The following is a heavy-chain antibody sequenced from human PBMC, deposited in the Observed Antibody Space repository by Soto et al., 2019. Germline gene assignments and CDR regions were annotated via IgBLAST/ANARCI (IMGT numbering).Heavy chain of an antibody. CDR3: ARALRLQSSVTPAY. Sequence: AASVKVSCKASGYTFTGYYMHWVRQAPGQGLEWMGWINPNSGGTNYAQKFQGRVTMTRDTSISTAYMELSRLRSDDTAVYYCARALRLQSSVTPAYWGQGTLVTVSS. D-gene: IGHD4-4*01. CDR2: INPNSGGT. J-gene: IGHJ4*02. CDR1: GYTFTGYY. V-gene: IGHV1-2*02.